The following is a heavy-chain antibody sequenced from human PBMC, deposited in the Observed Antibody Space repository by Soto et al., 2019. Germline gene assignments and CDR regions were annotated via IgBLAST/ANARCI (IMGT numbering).Heavy chain of an antibody. Sequence: ASVKVSCKASGYTFTSYAMHWVRQAPGQRLEWMGWINAGNGNTKYSQKFQGRVTITRDTSASTAYVELSSLRSEDTAVYYCARGPLSDYVWGSYRRDYYHYYGMDVWGQGTTVTVSS. CDR2: INAGNGNT. CDR1: GYTFTSYA. CDR3: ARGPLSDYVWGSYRRDYYHYYGMDV. D-gene: IGHD3-16*02. V-gene: IGHV1-3*01. J-gene: IGHJ6*02.